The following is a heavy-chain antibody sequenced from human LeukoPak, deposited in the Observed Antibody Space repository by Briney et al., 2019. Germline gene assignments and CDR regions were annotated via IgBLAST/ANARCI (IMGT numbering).Heavy chain of an antibody. Sequence: GRSLRLSCAASGLTFDEYAMHWVRQAPGKGLEWVSGISWNSGSKDYADSVKGRFTISRDNAENTLYLQMNSLRADDAGVYYCVRDGFGYFYMDVWGKGTTVTVSS. V-gene: IGHV3-9*01. CDR3: VRDGFGYFYMDV. CDR2: ISWNSGSK. J-gene: IGHJ6*03. CDR1: GLTFDEYA. D-gene: IGHD3-10*01.